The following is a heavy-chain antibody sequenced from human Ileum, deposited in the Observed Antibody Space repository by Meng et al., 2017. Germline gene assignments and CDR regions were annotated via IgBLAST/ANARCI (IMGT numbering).Heavy chain of an antibody. CDR3: AANSGKKMHS. CDR1: GDSISTTNW. V-gene: IGHV4-4*02. CDR2: IYHSGLV. D-gene: IGHD4-23*01. J-gene: IGHJ4*02. Sequence: QVQLQEPDPGLVKPSGTLSLTCAVSGDSISTTNWWNWVRQPPGEGLEWIGEIYHSGLVNYNLSLKSRVTLSIDKSKNQFSLKLISVTAADTGVYYCAANSGKKMHSWGQGTLVTVFS.